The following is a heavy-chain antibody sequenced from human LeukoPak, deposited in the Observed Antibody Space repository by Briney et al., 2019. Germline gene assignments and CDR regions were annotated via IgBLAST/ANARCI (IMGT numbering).Heavy chain of an antibody. CDR1: GYTFTSYY. D-gene: IGHD3-22*01. Sequence: ASVKVSCKASGYTFTSYYMHWVRQAPGQGLEWMGIINPSGGSTSYAQKFQGRVTMTRDTSTSTVYMELSSLRSEDTAVYYCARALPRRITMIVVVDERNDDLDYFDYWGQGTLVTVSS. CDR3: ARALPRRITMIVVVDERNDDLDYFDY. V-gene: IGHV1-46*01. CDR2: INPSGGST. J-gene: IGHJ4*02.